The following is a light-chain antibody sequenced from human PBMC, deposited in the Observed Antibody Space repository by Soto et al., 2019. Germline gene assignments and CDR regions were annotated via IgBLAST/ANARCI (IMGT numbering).Light chain of an antibody. CDR2: GAS. V-gene: IGKV3-20*01. CDR1: QNVLSNY. Sequence: EVVLSQSPGTLSLSQGERATLSCWASQNVLSNYLAWYQQKPGQAPRLLIYGASTRATGIPDRFGGSGSGTDFTLTISRLEPEDFAVYYCQQYSFLPRTFGQGTKVDIK. CDR3: QQYSFLPRT. J-gene: IGKJ1*01.